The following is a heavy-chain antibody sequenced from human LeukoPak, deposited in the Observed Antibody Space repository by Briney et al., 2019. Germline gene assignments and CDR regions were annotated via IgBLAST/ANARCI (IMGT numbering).Heavy chain of an antibody. V-gene: IGHV5-51*01. CDR2: IYPGDSDT. CDR3: ARRSSGVTYYYGSGGTYYFDY. J-gene: IGHJ4*02. D-gene: IGHD3-10*01. CDR1: GYSFTSYW. Sequence: GESLKSSCKGSGYSFTSYWIGWVRQMPGKGLEWMGIIYPGDSDTRYSPSFQGQVTISADKSISTAYLQWSSLKASDTAMYYCARRSSGVTYYYGSGGTYYFDYWGQGTLVTVSS.